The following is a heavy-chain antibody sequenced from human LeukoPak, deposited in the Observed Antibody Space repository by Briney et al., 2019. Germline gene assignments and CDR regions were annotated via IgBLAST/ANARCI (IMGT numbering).Heavy chain of an antibody. V-gene: IGHV4-39*07. CDR2: INHSGST. Sequence: PSETLSLTCTVSGGSISGSVYYWGWIRQPPGKGLEWIGEINHSGSTNYNPSLKSRGTISVDTSKNQFSLKLSSVTAADTAVYYCARGPRNYYGSGSSPYYYYYMDVWGKGTTVTVSS. CDR3: ARGPRNYYGSGSSPYYYYYMDV. J-gene: IGHJ6*03. D-gene: IGHD3-10*01. CDR1: GGSISGSVYY.